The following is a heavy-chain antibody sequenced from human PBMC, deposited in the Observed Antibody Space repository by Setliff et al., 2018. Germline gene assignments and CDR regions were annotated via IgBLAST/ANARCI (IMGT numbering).Heavy chain of an antibody. J-gene: IGHJ6*03. Sequence: GASVKVSCKASGGTFSSYGISWVRQAPGQGLEWMVGTIPMFGTTNYARKFQGRVTIITDESTSTVYMQLSSLGSEDTAVYYCVREGVDSRSSTDYRYYMDVWGKGTTVTVSS. CDR2: TIPMFGTT. D-gene: IGHD3-22*01. V-gene: IGHV1-69*05. CDR1: GGTFSSYG. CDR3: VREGVDSRSSTDYRYYMDV.